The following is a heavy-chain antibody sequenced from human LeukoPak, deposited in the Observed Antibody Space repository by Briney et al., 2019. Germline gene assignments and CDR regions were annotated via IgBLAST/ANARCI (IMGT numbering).Heavy chain of an antibody. CDR1: GFTFSSYS. CDR3: ARASTIFGVATSNFFDP. D-gene: IGHD3-3*01. J-gene: IGHJ5*02. Sequence: GGSLRLSCAASGFTFSSYSMNWVRQAPVKGLEWVSSISSSSSYIYYADSVKGRFTISRDNAKNSLYLQMNSLRAEDTAVYYCARASTIFGVATSNFFDPWGQGTLVTVSS. V-gene: IGHV3-21*01. CDR2: ISSSSSYI.